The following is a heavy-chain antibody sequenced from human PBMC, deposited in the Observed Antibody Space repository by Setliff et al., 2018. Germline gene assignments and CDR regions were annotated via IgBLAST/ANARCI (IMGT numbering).Heavy chain of an antibody. CDR1: GYTFTSYY. CDR2: INPSGGST. J-gene: IGHJ6*03. CDR3: AREKVIVGATPRTYYMDV. D-gene: IGHD1-26*01. Sequence: GASVKVSCKASGYTFTSYYMHWVRQAPGQGLEWMGVINPSGGSTTYAQRFQGRVTMTRDTSTSTVYMYLSSLRSEDTAVYYCAREKVIVGATPRTYYMDVWGKGTTVTVSS. V-gene: IGHV1-46*01.